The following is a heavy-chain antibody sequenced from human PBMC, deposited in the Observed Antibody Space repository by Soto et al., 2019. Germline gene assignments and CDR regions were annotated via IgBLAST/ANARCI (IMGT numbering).Heavy chain of an antibody. CDR1: GGIFSSNA. CDR2: ILTIFDTT. V-gene: IGHV1-69*01. CDR3: ATGGSGYSSAPRFDFEY. Sequence: VQLVQSGAEVKKPGSSVKVSCQASGGIFSSNAISWVRQAPGQGLEWMGGILTIFDTTHYAQKFQGRVTITADESTSTAYIELSSLTSEDTALYYCATGGSGYSSAPRFDFEYWGQGTLVTVSS. J-gene: IGHJ4*02. D-gene: IGHD5-18*01.